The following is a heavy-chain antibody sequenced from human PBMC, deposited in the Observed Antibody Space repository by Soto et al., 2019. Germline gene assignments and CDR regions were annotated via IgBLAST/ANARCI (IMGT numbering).Heavy chain of an antibody. CDR2: ISAYNGNT. CDR3: ARVPSDRMGWFDP. D-gene: IGHD3-22*01. Sequence: QVQLVQSGVEVKKPGASVKVSCKASGYTFTSYGISWVRQAPGQGLEWMAWISAYNGNTKYEQKVEGRVTNTTDTSTSTAYMELRSLRSDDTAVYYCARVPSDRMGWFDPWGQGTLVTVSS. CDR1: GYTFTSYG. J-gene: IGHJ5*02. V-gene: IGHV1-18*01.